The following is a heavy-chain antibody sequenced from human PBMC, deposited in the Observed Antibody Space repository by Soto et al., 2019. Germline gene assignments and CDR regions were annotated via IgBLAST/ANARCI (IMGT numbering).Heavy chain of an antibody. CDR3: AKDLRYCSGGSCTGYYYGMDV. CDR1: GFTFSSYG. V-gene: IGHV3-30*18. J-gene: IGHJ6*02. Sequence: GGSLRLSCAASGFTFSSYGMHWVRQAPGKGLEWVAVISYDGSNKFYADSVKGRFTISRDNSKNTLYLQMNSLRAEDTAVYYCAKDLRYCSGGSCTGYYYGMDVWGQGTTVTVSS. D-gene: IGHD2-15*01. CDR2: ISYDGSNK.